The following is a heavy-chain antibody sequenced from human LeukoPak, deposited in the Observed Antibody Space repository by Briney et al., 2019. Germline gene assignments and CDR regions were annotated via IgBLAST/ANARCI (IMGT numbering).Heavy chain of an antibody. CDR2: TYYRSKWYN. D-gene: IGHD6-13*01. Sequence: SQTLSLTCAISGDSVSSNSAAWNWIRQSPSRGLEWLGRTYYRSKWYNDYAVSVKSRKTINPDTSKNQFSLQLNSVTPEDTAVYYCVRVPSSSWDTSDYYYGMDVWGQGTTVTVSS. CDR1: GDSVSSNSAA. CDR3: VRVPSSSWDTSDYYYGMDV. J-gene: IGHJ6*02. V-gene: IGHV6-1*01.